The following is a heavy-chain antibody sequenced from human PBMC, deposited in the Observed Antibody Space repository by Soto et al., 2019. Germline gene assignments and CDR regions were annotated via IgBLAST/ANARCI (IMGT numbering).Heavy chain of an antibody. CDR2: IHNSGST. D-gene: IGHD2-15*01. J-gene: IGHJ3*01. CDR3: AKSQYLPQDVFNF. CDR1: GDSISSSY. V-gene: IGHV4-59*01. Sequence: QVQLQESGPGLVKPSETLSLTCTVSGDSISSSYWTWIRQSPGKGLEWIGYIHNSGSTDYSPSLKSRVTISMDTSKSQFSLNLASVTAADTAVYYCAKSQYLPQDVFNFWGPGTMVTVSS.